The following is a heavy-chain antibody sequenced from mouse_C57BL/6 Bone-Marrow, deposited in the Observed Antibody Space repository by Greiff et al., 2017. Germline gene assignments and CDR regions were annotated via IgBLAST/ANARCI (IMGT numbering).Heavy chain of an antibody. J-gene: IGHJ1*03. D-gene: IGHD1-1*01. CDR1: GYNFTSYD. V-gene: IGHV1-85*01. Sequence: VQLQQSGPELVKPGASVKLSCKASGYNFTSYDINWVKQRPGQGLEWIGWISPRDGSTKYTEKFKGKATLTVDTSSSTAYMELHSLTSEDSAVYFFARDDVSSYWYFDVWGTGTTVTVSS. CDR2: ISPRDGST. CDR3: ARDDVSSYWYFDV.